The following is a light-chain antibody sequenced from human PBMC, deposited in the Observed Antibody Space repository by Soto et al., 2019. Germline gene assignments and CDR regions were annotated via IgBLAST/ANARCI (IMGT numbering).Light chain of an antibody. CDR3: QQYHNWPIT. Sequence: EIVLTQSPATLSLYPGERATLSCRASQSVSSYLAWHQQKPGQAPRILMYDASTRATGISARFSGSGSGTEFTLTISSLQSEDFAVYYCQQYHNWPITFGQGTRLEIK. J-gene: IGKJ5*01. V-gene: IGKV3-15*01. CDR2: DAS. CDR1: QSVSSY.